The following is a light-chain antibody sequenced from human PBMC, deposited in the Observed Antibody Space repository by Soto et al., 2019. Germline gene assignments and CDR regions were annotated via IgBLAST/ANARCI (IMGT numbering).Light chain of an antibody. V-gene: IGLV2-14*01. J-gene: IGLJ2*01. CDR3: SSYTTSITHVV. CDR2: DVS. CDR1: SSDVGSYNY. Sequence: QSALTQPASVSGSPGQSITISCTGTSSDVGSYNYVSWYQQYPGKAPKLTIYDVSNRPSGVSYRFSGSKSGNTASLTISGLQAEDEADYYCSSYTTSITHVVFGGGTKLTVL.